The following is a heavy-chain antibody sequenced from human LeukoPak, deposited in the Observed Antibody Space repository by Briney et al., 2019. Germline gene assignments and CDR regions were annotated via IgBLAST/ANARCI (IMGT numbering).Heavy chain of an antibody. CDR2: ISYSGNT. J-gene: IGHJ4*02. CDR3: ASSAGGDGYNWVY. Sequence: SETLSLTCTVSGGSISSSTSYYGGWIRQPPGKGLGWIGSISYSGNTYYNPPLKSRVTISVDTSKNHFSLELSSVTAADTAVYYCASSAGGDGYNWVYWGQGTLVTVSP. D-gene: IGHD5-24*01. V-gene: IGHV4-39*02. CDR1: GGSISSSTSYY.